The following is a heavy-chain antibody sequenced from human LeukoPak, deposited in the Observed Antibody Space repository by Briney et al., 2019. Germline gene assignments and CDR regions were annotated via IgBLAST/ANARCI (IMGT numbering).Heavy chain of an antibody. Sequence: SETLSLTCTVSGGSISSGYYWGWIRQPPGKGLEWIGIFYHSGNNYYNPSLKSRVTISLDTSKNQFSLKLNSVTAADTAVYYCARVYSSGSSYYFDSWGQGTLVTVSS. J-gene: IGHJ4*02. D-gene: IGHD3-10*01. CDR2: FYHSGNN. V-gene: IGHV4-38-2*02. CDR1: GGSISSGYY. CDR3: ARVYSSGSSYYFDS.